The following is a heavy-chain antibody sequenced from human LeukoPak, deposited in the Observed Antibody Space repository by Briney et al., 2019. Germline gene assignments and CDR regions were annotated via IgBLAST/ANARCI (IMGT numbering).Heavy chain of an antibody. D-gene: IGHD3-10*01. J-gene: IGHJ3*02. CDR2: SSNNGST. CDR3: ARRGPGGRAFDI. Sequence: SETLSLTCTVSGGSITTYYWSWVRQPPGKGLEWIGYSSNNGSTKYNPSLKSRVTISVDTSMNQFSLRLKSMTAADTAVYYCARRGPGGRAFDIWGQGTMVPVSS. CDR1: GGSITTYY. V-gene: IGHV4-59*08.